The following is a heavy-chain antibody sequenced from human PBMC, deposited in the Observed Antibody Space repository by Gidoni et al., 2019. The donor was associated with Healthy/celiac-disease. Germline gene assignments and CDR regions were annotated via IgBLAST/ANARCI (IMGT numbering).Heavy chain of an antibody. CDR3: ARSRDIVVVPAAILKNDAFDI. J-gene: IGHJ3*02. CDR2: IYPGDSDT. CDR1: GYSFTSYW. Sequence: EVQLVQSGAEVKKPGESLKISCKGSGYSFTSYWIGWVRQMPGKGLEWMGIIYPGDSDTRYSPSFQGQVTISADKSISTAYLQWSSLKASDTAMYYCARSRDIVVVPAAILKNDAFDIWGQGTMVTVSS. V-gene: IGHV5-51*01. D-gene: IGHD2-2*01.